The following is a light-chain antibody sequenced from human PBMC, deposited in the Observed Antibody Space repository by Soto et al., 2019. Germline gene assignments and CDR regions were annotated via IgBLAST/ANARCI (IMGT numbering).Light chain of an antibody. CDR2: DAS. Sequence: EIVMSQFPVTLSVSPGERVTLSCMASQFVRSALAWYQQTPGQAPRLLIYDASKRATGIPDRISGSGSGTDFTLTISSLEPEDFAVYYCQQLNNWPLTFGGGTKVDIK. CDR3: QQLNNWPLT. J-gene: IGKJ4*01. CDR1: QFVRSA. V-gene: IGKV3-11*01.